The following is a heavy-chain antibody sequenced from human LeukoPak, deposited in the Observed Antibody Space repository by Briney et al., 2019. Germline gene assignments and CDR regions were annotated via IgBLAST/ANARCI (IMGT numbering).Heavy chain of an antibody. J-gene: IGHJ4*02. CDR1: GYTFTSYG. CDR2: ISAYNGNT. CDR3: ATYCSGGSCYSGGGWVDY. V-gene: IGHV1-18*01. Sequence: ASVKVSCKASGYTFTSYGISWVRQAPGQGLEWMGWISAYNGNTNYAQKLQGRVTMTTDTSTSTAYMELRSLRSDDTAVYYCATYCSGGSCYSGGGWVDYWGQGTLVTVSS. D-gene: IGHD2-15*01.